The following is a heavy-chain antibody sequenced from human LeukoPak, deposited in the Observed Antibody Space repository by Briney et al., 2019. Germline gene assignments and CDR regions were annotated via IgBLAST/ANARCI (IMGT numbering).Heavy chain of an antibody. V-gene: IGHV4-34*01. D-gene: IGHD6-13*01. Sequence: SETLSLTCAVYGGSFSGYYWSWIRQPPGKGLEWIGEINHSGSTNYNPSLKSRVTISVDTSKNQFSLKLSSVTAADTAVYYCARGRSSSWYYYYYGMDVWGQGTTVTVSS. CDR2: INHSGST. CDR3: ARGRSSSWYYYYYGMDV. CDR1: GGSFSGYY. J-gene: IGHJ6*02.